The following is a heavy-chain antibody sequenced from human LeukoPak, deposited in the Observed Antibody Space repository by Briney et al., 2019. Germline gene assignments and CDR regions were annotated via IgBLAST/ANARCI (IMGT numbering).Heavy chain of an antibody. CDR1: GGSVTKDVYS. Sequence: SETLSLTCTVSGGSVTKDVYSWSWIRQSPGKGLEWIGHISHSGSTNYNPSLKSRVTISMDRSKNQFSLTLTSVTGADTAVYHCARLRNGFDFWGQGTVVTVSS. CDR3: ARLRNGFDF. J-gene: IGHJ3*01. V-gene: IGHV4-30-2*06. CDR2: ISHSGST.